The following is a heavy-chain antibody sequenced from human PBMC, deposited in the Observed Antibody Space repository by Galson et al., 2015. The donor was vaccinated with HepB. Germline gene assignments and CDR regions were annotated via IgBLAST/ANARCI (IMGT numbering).Heavy chain of an antibody. CDR2: INGYNANT. CDR3: ARAGYDAKALDH. J-gene: IGHJ5*02. V-gene: IGHV1-18*01. D-gene: IGHD1-1*01. CDR1: GYTFTHDP. Sequence: SVKVSCKASGYTFTHDPIRWVRQAPGHGLEWMGWINGYNANTNYAQNFQGRVTMTMDTSATTAYMELSSLRSDDTAVYYCARAGYDAKALDHWGQGTLVTVSS.